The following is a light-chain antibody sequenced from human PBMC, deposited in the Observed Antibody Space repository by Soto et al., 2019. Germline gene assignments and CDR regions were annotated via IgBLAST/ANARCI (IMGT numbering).Light chain of an antibody. CDR2: EAS. J-gene: IGKJ1*01. V-gene: IGKV1-5*03. CDR3: QQYNTYSWT. CDR1: QNINNW. Sequence: DIQMTQSPSTLSAFVGDRVTITCRASQNINNWLAWYQQKPGKAPNLLIYEASNLESGVPSRFGGSRSGTEFTLTISSLQPEDFATYYCQQYNTYSWTFGQGTKVDIK.